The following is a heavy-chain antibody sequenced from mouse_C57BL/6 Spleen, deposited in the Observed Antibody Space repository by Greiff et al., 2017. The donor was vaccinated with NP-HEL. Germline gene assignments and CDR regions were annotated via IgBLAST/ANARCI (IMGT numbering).Heavy chain of an antibody. Sequence: VQLQQSGAELVKPGASVKISCKASGYAFSSYWMNWVKQRPGKGLEWIGQIYPGDGDTNYNGKFKGKATLTADKSSSTAYMQLSSLTSEDSAVYFCASLDYYGSSYGAWFAYWGQGTLVTVSA. CDR2: IYPGDGDT. CDR3: ASLDYYGSSYGAWFAY. J-gene: IGHJ3*01. V-gene: IGHV1-80*01. CDR1: GYAFSSYW. D-gene: IGHD1-1*01.